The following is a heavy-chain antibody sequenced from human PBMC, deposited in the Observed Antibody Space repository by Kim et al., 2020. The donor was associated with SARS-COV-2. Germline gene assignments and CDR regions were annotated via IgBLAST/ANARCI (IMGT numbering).Heavy chain of an antibody. CDR1: GCSISSYS. J-gene: IGHJ4*02. CDR2: SYYSGTT. V-gene: IGHV4-59*01. CDR3: ARDRIGYCTSKSCSLHFDY. D-gene: IGHD2-2*01. Sequence: SETLSLTCTVSGCSISSYSWSWIRQPPGKGLEWIGYSYYSGTTNYNPSLKSRVTILLDTSKNQFSLKLSSVPAADTAVYYCARDRIGYCTSKSCSLHFDYWGQGTLVTVSS.